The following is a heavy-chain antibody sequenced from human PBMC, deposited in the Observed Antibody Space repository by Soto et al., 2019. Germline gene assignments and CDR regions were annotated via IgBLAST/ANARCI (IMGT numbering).Heavy chain of an antibody. CDR2: IYHSGST. J-gene: IGHJ4*02. CDR3: ARGSPNDYGGLDY. D-gene: IGHD4-17*01. CDR1: GGSISSGGYS. V-gene: IGHV4-30-2*01. Sequence: QLQLQESGSGLVKPSQTLSLTCAVSGGSISSGGYSWSWIRQPPGKGLEWIGYIYHSGSTYYNPSLRSRVTRPLARSKTQHSRKLRSVTAAATAVYYCARGSPNDYGGLDYWGQGTLVTVSS.